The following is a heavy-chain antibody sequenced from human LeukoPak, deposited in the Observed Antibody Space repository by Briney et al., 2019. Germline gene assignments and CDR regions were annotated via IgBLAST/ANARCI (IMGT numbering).Heavy chain of an antibody. CDR1: GGSISSYY. CDR3: ARVVSLRSGYYLDALDI. CDR2: IYTSGST. D-gene: IGHD3-22*01. Sequence: SETLSLTCTVSGGSISSYYWSWIRQPAGKGLEWIGRIYTSGSTNYNPSLKSRVTMSVDTSKNQLSLKLSSVTAADTAVYYCARVVSLRSGYYLDALDIWGQGTMVTVSS. V-gene: IGHV4-4*07. J-gene: IGHJ3*02.